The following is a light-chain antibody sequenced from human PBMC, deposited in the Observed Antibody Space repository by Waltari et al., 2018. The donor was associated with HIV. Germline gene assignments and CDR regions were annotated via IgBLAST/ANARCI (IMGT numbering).Light chain of an antibody. Sequence: QSALTQPPSPPGSPGQSVPLSSPRTSRAVGGFTYVSSYQQHPGKAPKRKIYQVNKRPSGVPARLSGTKSGNRASLTVSGLQAEDEADYYGSSFAGSNNLMVFGGGTKLTVL. CDR3: SSFAGSNNLMV. J-gene: IGLJ2*01. CDR2: QVN. V-gene: IGLV2-8*01. CDR1: SRAVGGFTY.